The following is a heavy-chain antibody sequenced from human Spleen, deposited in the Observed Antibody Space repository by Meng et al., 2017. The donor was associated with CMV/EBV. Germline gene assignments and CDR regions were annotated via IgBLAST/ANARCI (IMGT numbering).Heavy chain of an antibody. V-gene: IGHV4-34*01. CDR1: GGSFSGYY. CDR3: ARHFRPAAPFDY. D-gene: IGHD2-2*01. J-gene: IGHJ4*02. CDR2: INHSGST. Sequence: SETLSLTCAVYGGSFSGYYWSWIRQPPGKGLEWIGEINHSGSTNYNPSLKSRVTISVDTSKNQFSLKLSSVTAADTAVYYCARHFRPAAPFDYWGQGTLVTVSS.